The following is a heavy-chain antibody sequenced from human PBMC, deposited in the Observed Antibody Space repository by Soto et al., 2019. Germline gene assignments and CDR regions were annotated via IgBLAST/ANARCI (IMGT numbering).Heavy chain of an antibody. D-gene: IGHD2-2*02. CDR3: ARVEDIVVVPAAIRGTRGYYYGMDV. CDR1: GGTFSSYA. Sequence: SVKVSCKASGGTFSSYAISWVRQAPGQGLEWMGGIIPIFGTANYAQKFQGRVTITADKSTSTAYMELSSLRSEDTAVYYCARVEDIVVVPAAIRGTRGYYYGMDVWGQGTTVTVSS. CDR2: IIPIFGTA. V-gene: IGHV1-69*06. J-gene: IGHJ6*02.